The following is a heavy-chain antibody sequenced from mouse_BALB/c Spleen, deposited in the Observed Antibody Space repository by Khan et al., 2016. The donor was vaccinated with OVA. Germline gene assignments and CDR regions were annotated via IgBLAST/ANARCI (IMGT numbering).Heavy chain of an antibody. CDR1: GYSFTSYV. Sequence: EVQLQESGPELVKPGASVKMSCKASGYSFTSYVIHWVKQKPGQGLEWIGYVNPYNDVTNYHEKFKVKATLISDKSSSLAYMELSSLTSEDSAVDYCARGSRSGYTMDYWGQGMSVTVSS. D-gene: IGHD3-1*01. V-gene: IGHV1S136*01. J-gene: IGHJ4*01. CDR2: VNPYNDVT. CDR3: ARGSRSGYTMDY.